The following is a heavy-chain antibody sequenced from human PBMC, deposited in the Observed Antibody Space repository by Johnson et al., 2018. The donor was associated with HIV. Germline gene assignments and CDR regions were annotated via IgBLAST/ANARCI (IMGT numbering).Heavy chain of an antibody. CDR1: GFTFSTYA. D-gene: IGHD3-10*01. Sequence: VQLVESGGGVVQPGRSLRLSCAASGFTFSTYAIHWVRQAPGKGLEWVSYIDCSGSGIYYADSVKGRFTISRDNAKNSLYLQMHSLRAEDTAVYYCVCLRAWTFDIWGQGTMVTVSS. CDR2: IDCSGSGI. J-gene: IGHJ3*02. CDR3: VCLRAWTFDI. V-gene: IGHV3-21*02.